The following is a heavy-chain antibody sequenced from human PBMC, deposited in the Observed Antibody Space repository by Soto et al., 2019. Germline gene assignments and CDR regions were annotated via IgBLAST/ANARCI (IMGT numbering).Heavy chain of an antibody. CDR1: GGSISSSSYY. D-gene: IGHD2-2*01. CDR2: IYYSGST. Sequence: SETLSLTCTVSGGSISSSSYYWGWIRQPPGKGLEWIGSIYYSGSTYYNPSLKSRVTISVDTSKNQFSLKLSSVTAADTAVYYCARLAPLGYCCSTSCEGGVGYWGQGTLVTVSS. V-gene: IGHV4-39*01. CDR3: ARLAPLGYCCSTSCEGGVGY. J-gene: IGHJ4*02.